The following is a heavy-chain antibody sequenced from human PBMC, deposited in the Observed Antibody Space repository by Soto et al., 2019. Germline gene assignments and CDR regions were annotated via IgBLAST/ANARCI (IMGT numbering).Heavy chain of an antibody. CDR3: MRHTMVRGVINPTKKYFQH. J-gene: IGHJ1*01. CDR2: IYYSGST. Sequence: SETLSLTCTVSGGSISSSSYYWGWIRQPPGKGMERIGSIYYSGSTYYNPSLKSRVTISVDTSMNQFSLKLSSVTAADTAMYYCMRHTMVRGVINPTKKYFQHWGQGTLVTVSS. D-gene: IGHD3-10*01. V-gene: IGHV4-39*01. CDR1: GGSISSSSYY.